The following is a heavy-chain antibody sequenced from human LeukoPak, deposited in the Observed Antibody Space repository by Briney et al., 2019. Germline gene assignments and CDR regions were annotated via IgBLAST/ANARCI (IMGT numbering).Heavy chain of an antibody. CDR3: ARGSIFGVVTGDFFDY. CDR1: GGSISSGGYY. V-gene: IGHV4-31*03. Sequence: SQTLSLTCTVSGGSISSGGYYWSWIRQHPGKGLEWIGYIYYSGSTYYNPSLKSRVTISVDTSKNQFSLKLSSVTAADTAVYYCARGSIFGVVTGDFFDYWGQGTLVTVPS. J-gene: IGHJ4*02. D-gene: IGHD3-3*01. CDR2: IYYSGST.